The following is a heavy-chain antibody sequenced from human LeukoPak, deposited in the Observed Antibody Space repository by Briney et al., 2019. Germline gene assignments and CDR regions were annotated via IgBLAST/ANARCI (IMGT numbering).Heavy chain of an antibody. V-gene: IGHV4-39*07. CDR3: ARARNYYDSSGFYYEGDAFDI. CDR2: IYYSGST. CDR1: GGSISSGSYY. J-gene: IGHJ3*02. Sequence: SETLSLTCTVSGGSISSGSYYWSWIRQPPGKGLEWIGSIYYSGSTYYNPSLKSRVTISVDTSKNQFSLKLSSVTAADTAVYYCARARNYYDSSGFYYEGDAFDIWGQGTMVTVSS. D-gene: IGHD3-22*01.